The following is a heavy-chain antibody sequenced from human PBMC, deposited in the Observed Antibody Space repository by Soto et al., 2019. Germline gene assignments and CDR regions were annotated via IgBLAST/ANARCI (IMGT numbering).Heavy chain of an antibody. Sequence: EVQLVESGGGLVKPGGSLRLSCAASGFTFSSYSMNWVRQAPGKGLEWVSSISSSSSYIYYANSVKGRFTTSRDNAKNSLYLQMHSMRAEDTAVYYCASEGVQHGSGPYSYYGVDVWGQATTVTVSS. CDR2: ISSSSSYI. D-gene: IGHD3-10*01. J-gene: IGHJ6*02. CDR1: GFTFSSYS. CDR3: ASEGVQHGSGPYSYYGVDV. V-gene: IGHV3-21*01.